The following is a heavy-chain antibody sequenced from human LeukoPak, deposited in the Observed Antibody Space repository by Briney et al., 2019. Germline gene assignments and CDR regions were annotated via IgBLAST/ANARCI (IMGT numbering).Heavy chain of an antibody. Sequence: SVKVSCKASGGTFSSYAISWVRQAPGQGLEWMGGIIPIFGTANYAQKFQGRVTITADESTSTAYMELSSLRSEDTAVYYCARERSEMYSNYEDYYYYMDVWGKGTTVTVSS. J-gene: IGHJ6*03. CDR3: ARERSEMYSNYEDYYYYMDV. CDR1: GGTFSSYA. CDR2: IIPIFGTA. D-gene: IGHD4-11*01. V-gene: IGHV1-69*01.